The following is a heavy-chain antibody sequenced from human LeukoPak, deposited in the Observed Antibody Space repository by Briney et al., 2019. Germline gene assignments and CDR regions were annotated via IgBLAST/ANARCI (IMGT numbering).Heavy chain of an antibody. CDR2: ISYDGSNK. D-gene: IGHD6-6*01. J-gene: IGHJ4*02. CDR3: AKDRFIAARRSVFAY. V-gene: IGHV3-30*18. Sequence: GGSLRLSCAASGFTFSNYAMRWVRQAPGKGLEWVAVISYDGSNKYYADSVKGRFTISRDNSKNTLYLQMNSLRAEDTAVYYCAKDRFIAARRSVFAYWGQGTLVTVSS. CDR1: GFTFSNYA.